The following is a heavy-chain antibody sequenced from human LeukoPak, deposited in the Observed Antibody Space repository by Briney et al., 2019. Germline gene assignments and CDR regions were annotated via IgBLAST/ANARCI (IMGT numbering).Heavy chain of an antibody. CDR1: DDSITIYY. CDR2: IDHTGIT. D-gene: IGHD6-13*01. J-gene: IGHJ6*03. CDR3: ACGRVSSSTWYSTYYYYFYMDV. V-gene: IGHV4-59*01. Sequence: SETLSLTCTVSDDSITIYYWTWIRQPPGKGLEWIGYIDHTGITNYNPSLNSRVTISRDTSKNHFSLELSSATAADTAVYFCACGRVSSSTWYSTYYYYFYMDVWGKGTTVTVSS.